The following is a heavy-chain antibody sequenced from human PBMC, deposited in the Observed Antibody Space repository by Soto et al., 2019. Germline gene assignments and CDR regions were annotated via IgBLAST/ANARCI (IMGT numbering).Heavy chain of an antibody. J-gene: IGHJ4*02. CDR2: IYSGGST. Sequence: EGQLVESGGRLIQPGGSLRLSCAASGFTVSSNYMSWVRQAPGKGLEWVSVIYSGGSTYYADSVKGRFSISRDNSKNTLYLQMDSLRAEDTAVYYCARSPYSGRYDYFDYWGQGTLVTVSS. CDR1: GFTVSSNY. D-gene: IGHD6-19*01. CDR3: ARSPYSGRYDYFDY. V-gene: IGHV3-53*01.